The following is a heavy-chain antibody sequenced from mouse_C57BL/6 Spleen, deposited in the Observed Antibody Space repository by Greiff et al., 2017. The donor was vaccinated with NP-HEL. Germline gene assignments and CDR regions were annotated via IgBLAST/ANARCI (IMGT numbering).Heavy chain of an antibody. Sequence: VQLQQPGAELVKPGASVKLSCKASGYTFTSYWMHWVKQRPGQGLEWIGMIHPNSGSTNYNEKFKSKATLTVDKSSSTAYMQLSSLTSEDSAVYYCARRVKEGYFDVWGTGTTVTVSS. J-gene: IGHJ1*03. CDR2: IHPNSGST. V-gene: IGHV1-64*01. CDR3: ARRVKEGYFDV. D-gene: IGHD1-3*01. CDR1: GYTFTSYW.